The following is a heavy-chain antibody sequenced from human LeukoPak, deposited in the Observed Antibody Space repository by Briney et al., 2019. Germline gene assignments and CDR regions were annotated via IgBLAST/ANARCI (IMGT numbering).Heavy chain of an antibody. D-gene: IGHD6-13*01. V-gene: IGHV4-59*01. J-gene: IGHJ4*02. CDR2: IYYTGGT. Sequence: SETLSLTCTVSGSSITGYYWSWIRQPPGKGLEWIGQIYYTGGTSYNPSLKSRVTISVDTSKNQFSLKLSSVTAADTAMYYCLRHSSSWRFAFDSWGRGTLVTVSS. CDR1: GSSITGYY. CDR3: LRHSSSWRFAFDS.